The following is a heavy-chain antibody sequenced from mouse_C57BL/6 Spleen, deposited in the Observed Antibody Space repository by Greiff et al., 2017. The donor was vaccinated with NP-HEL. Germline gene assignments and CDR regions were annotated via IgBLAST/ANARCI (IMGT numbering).Heavy chain of an antibody. J-gene: IGHJ2*01. Sequence: VQLQQPGAELVRPGSSVKLSCKASGYTFTSYWMDWVKQRPGHGLEWIGNIYPSDSETHYNQKFKDKATLTVDKSSSTAYMQLSSLTSEDSAVYYCARWDYSNLDYWGQGTTLTVSS. V-gene: IGHV1-61*01. CDR3: ARWDYSNLDY. CDR1: GYTFTSYW. D-gene: IGHD2-5*01. CDR2: IYPSDSET.